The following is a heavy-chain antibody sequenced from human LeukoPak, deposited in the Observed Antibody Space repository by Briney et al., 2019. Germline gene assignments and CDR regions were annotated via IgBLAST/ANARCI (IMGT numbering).Heavy chain of an antibody. Sequence: PSETLSLTCTVSGGSISTYYWSWIRQPPGEGLEWIGSIYYSGTTHSNPSLKSRATILVDTSKNHLSLKVNSVTAADTAVYYCARGASGTLYDAFDIWGQGTMVTVSS. CDR1: GGSISTYY. D-gene: IGHD1-26*01. CDR3: ARGASGTLYDAFDI. V-gene: IGHV4-59*01. CDR2: IYYSGTT. J-gene: IGHJ3*02.